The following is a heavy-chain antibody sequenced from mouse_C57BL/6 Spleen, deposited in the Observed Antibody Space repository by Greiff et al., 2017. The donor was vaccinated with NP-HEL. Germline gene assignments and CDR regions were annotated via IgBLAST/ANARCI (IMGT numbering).Heavy chain of an antibody. CDR2: ISDGGSYT. D-gene: IGHD4-1*01. CDR1: GFTFSSYA. CDR3: ARDLRGLGQREGFAY. J-gene: IGHJ3*01. Sequence: EVQLQQSGGGLVKPGGSLKLSCAASGFTFSSYAMSWVRQTPEKRLEWVATISDGGSYTYYPDNVKGRFTISRDNAKNNLYLQMSHLKSEDTAMYYGARDLRGLGQREGFAYWGQGTLVTVSA. V-gene: IGHV5-4*01.